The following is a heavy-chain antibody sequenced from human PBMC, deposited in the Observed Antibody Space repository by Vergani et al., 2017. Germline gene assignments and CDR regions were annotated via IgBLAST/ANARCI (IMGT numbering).Heavy chain of an antibody. CDR1: GFTFSDHY. V-gene: IGHV3-11*04. Sequence: QVQLVESGGGLVKPGGSLRLSCAASGFTFSDHYMIWVRQAPGKGLEWISYMSSGDSIYYADSVKGRFTVSRDNTKNTLYLQMNSLSAEDTAVYYCARETDTGSSVSYNYNAMDVWGQGTTVSVSS. D-gene: IGHD3-9*01. CDR2: MSSGDSI. CDR3: ARETDTGSSVSYNYNAMDV. J-gene: IGHJ6*02.